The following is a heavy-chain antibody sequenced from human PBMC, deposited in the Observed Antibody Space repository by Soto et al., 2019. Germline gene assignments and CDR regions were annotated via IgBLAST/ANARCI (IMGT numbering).Heavy chain of an antibody. CDR2: VSAYNGDT. V-gene: IGHV1-18*04. J-gene: IGHJ6*02. CDR3: ARSPDIVVVPGATGGADV. Sequence: AAVKVSCKASGYTFTNYGISWVRQAPGQGREWMGWVSAYNGDTNYAQKFQGRVTMTTDTSTSTAYMELRGLRSDDTAVYYCARSPDIVVVPGATGGADVWGQGTTVTVS. D-gene: IGHD2-2*01. CDR1: GYTFTNYG.